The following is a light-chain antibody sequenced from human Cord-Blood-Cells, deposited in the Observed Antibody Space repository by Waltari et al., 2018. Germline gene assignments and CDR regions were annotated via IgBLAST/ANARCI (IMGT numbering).Light chain of an antibody. CDR1: QGISNS. J-gene: IGKJ4*01. CDR3: QQYYSTPLT. Sequence: DIQMTQSPSSLSASVGDRVTITCRASQGISNSLAWYQQKPGTAPKLLLYAASRLESGVPSRFSGSGSVTDYTLPISCLQPVDFATYYCQQYYSTPLTFGGGTKVEIK. CDR2: AAS. V-gene: IGKV1-NL1*01.